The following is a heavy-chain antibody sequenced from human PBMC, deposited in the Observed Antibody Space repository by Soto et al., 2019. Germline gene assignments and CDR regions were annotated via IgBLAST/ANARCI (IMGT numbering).Heavy chain of an antibody. CDR3: ARAPSIAAPNGMDV. CDR1: GFTFSSYA. Sequence: QVQLVESGGGVVQPGRSLRLFCAASGFTFSSYAMHWVRQAPGKGLEWVAIISYDGSNKYYADSVKGRFTISRDNSKNTLYLQMNSLRAEDTAVYYCARAPSIAAPNGMDVWGQGTTVTVSS. D-gene: IGHD6-6*01. CDR2: ISYDGSNK. J-gene: IGHJ6*02. V-gene: IGHV3-30-3*01.